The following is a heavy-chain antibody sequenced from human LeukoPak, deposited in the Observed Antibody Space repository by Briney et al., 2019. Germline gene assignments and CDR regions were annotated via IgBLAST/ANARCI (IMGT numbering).Heavy chain of an antibody. CDR1: GGSVSSGSYY. CDR3: ARGSGGSVDAFDI. CDR2: IYYSGST. Sequence: SETLSLTCTVSGGSVSSGSYYWSWIRQPPGKGLEWIGYIYYSGSTNYNPSLKSRVTISVDTSKNQFSLKLSSVTAADTAVYYCARGSGGSVDAFDIWGQGTMVTVSS. D-gene: IGHD2-15*01. V-gene: IGHV4-61*01. J-gene: IGHJ3*02.